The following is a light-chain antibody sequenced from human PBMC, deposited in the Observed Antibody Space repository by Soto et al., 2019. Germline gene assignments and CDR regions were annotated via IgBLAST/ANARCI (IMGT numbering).Light chain of an antibody. Sequence: QSVLTQPASVSGSPEQSITISCTGTSSDVGSYDLVSWYQQYPGKAPKLMIYEVSERPSGVSNRFSGSKSGNTASLTISGLLAEGEADYYCCSYAGSSAFPFVFGTGTKVTVL. CDR1: SSDVGSYDL. CDR3: CSYAGSSAFPFV. CDR2: EVS. V-gene: IGLV2-23*02. J-gene: IGLJ1*01.